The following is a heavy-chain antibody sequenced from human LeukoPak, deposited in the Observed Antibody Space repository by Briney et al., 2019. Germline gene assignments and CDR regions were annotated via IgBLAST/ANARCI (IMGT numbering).Heavy chain of an antibody. CDR3: ARVPPPPDIVVVQAASAFDI. CDR2: IYYSGST. V-gene: IGHV4-39*07. Sequence: SETLSLTCTVSGGSISSSSYYWGWIRQPPGKGLEWIGSIYYSGSTYYHPSLKSRVTISVDTSKNQFSLKLSSVTAADTAVYYCARVPPPPDIVVVQAASAFDIWGQGTMVTVSS. D-gene: IGHD2-2*01. CDR1: GGSISSSSYY. J-gene: IGHJ3*02.